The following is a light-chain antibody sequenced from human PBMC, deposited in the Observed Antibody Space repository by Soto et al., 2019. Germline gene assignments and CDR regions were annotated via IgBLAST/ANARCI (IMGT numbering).Light chain of an antibody. CDR3: QQYNNWTRT. Sequence: EIVMTQSPATLSVSPWERATLSCGASQSVSSNLAWYQQKPGQAPRLLIYGASTRATGIPARLSGSGSGTEFTITISSMQYEDFEVYYCQQYNNWTRTFGHGTKVDIK. CDR2: GAS. V-gene: IGKV3-15*01. J-gene: IGKJ1*01. CDR1: QSVSSN.